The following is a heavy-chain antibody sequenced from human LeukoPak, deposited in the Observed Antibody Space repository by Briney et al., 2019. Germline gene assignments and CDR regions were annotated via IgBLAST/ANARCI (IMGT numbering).Heavy chain of an antibody. CDR2: ISGSGGST. CDR3: AKATGYSSGWYDSFDY. CDR1: GFTFSSYA. J-gene: IGHJ4*02. D-gene: IGHD6-19*01. V-gene: IGHV3-23*01. Sequence: PGGSLRLSCAASGFTFSSYAMSWVRQAPGKGLEWVSAISGSGGSTYYADSVKGRFTISRDNSKNTLYLRMNSLRAEDTAVYYCAKATGYSSGWYDSFDYWGQGTLVTVSS.